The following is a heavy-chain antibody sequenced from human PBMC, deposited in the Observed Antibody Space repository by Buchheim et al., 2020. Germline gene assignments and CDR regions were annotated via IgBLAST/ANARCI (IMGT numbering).Heavy chain of an antibody. CDR1: GFTFSSYS. D-gene: IGHD3-22*01. Sequence: EVQLVESGGGLVQPGGSLRLSCAASGFTFSSYSMNWVRQAPGKGLEWVSYISSSSSTIYYADSVKGRFTISRDNAKNSLYLQMNSLRAEDTAVYYCARAPHYYDSSGYPPYFDYWGQGTL. V-gene: IGHV3-48*04. CDR3: ARAPHYYDSSGYPPYFDY. CDR2: ISSSSSTI. J-gene: IGHJ4*02.